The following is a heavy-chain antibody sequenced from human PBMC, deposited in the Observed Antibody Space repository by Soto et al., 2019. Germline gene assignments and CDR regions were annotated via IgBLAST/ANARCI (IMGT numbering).Heavy chain of an antibody. V-gene: IGHV4-59*01. J-gene: IGHJ4*02. CDR3: ARVSKNSSCLDY. CDR1: GGSIISYY. D-gene: IGHD6-13*01. CDR2: IYYSGST. Sequence: KTAETLSLTCTVSGGSIISYYCSFSRQPPGKGLEWIGYIYYSGSTNYNPSLKSRVTISVDTSKNQFSLKLSSVTAADTAVYYCARVSKNSSCLDYWGQGTLVTVSS.